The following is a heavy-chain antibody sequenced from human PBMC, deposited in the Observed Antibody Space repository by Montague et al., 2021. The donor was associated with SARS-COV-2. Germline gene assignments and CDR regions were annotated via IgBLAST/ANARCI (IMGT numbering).Heavy chain of an antibody. Sequence: SETLSLAYTVSGGSINNYYWGWIRQPPGKALEYIAYISEIGSTHRNPALKSRVTISVDPPRNQFYLDVNSVTAADTAVYYCARLQGGRRLMDYWGQGTLVTVPS. J-gene: IGHJ4*02. D-gene: IGHD5-12*01. V-gene: IGHV4-59*01. CDR2: ISEIGST. CDR1: GGSINNYY. CDR3: ARLQGGRRLMDY.